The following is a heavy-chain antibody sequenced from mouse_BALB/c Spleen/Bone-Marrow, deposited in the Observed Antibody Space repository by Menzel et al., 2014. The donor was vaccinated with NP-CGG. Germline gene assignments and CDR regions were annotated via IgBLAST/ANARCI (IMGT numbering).Heavy chain of an antibody. CDR1: GYTFTDYA. J-gene: IGHJ2*01. CDR2: ISTYYGNT. V-gene: IGHV1-67*01. CDR3: ARESAYYGYFDY. Sequence: QVQLQQSGPELVRPGVSVKISCKGSGYTFTDYAMHWVKQSHAKSLEWIGVISTYYGNTNYNQKFKGKATMTVDKSSSTAYMELARSTSEDSAIYYCARESAYYGYFDYWGQGTTLTVSS. D-gene: IGHD1-1*01.